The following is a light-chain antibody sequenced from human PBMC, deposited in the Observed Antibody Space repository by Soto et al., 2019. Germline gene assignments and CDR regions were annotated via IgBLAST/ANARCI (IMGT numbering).Light chain of an antibody. CDR1: QSISSY. Sequence: DVQMTQSPSSLSASVRDRVTITCRASQSISSYLNWYQQKPGKAPKLLIYAASSLQSGVPSRFSGSGSGTDFTLTISSLQPEDFATYYCQQSYSTPGYTFGQGTKLEIK. V-gene: IGKV1-39*01. CDR2: AAS. J-gene: IGKJ2*01. CDR3: QQSYSTPGYT.